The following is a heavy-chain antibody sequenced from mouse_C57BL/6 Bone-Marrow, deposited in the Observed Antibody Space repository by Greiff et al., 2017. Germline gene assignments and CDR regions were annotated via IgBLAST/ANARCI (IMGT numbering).Heavy chain of an antibody. D-gene: IGHD1-1*01. V-gene: IGHV1-64*01. J-gene: IGHJ3*01. CDR1: GYTFTSYG. Sequence: VQLQQPGAELVKPGASVKLSCTASGYTFTSYGMHWVRQRPGKGLEWIGMIHPNSGSTNYNEKVKSKATLTVAKSSSTAYMQLINLTSDDSAVYYCARSCYGTAYWGQGTLVTVSA. CDR2: IHPNSGST. CDR3: ARSCYGTAY.